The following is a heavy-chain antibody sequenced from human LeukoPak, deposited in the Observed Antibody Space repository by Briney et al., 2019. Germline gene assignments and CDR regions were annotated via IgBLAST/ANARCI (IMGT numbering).Heavy chain of an antibody. Sequence: SVKVSCKASGGSFSSYAISWVRQAPGQGLEWMGGIILIFGTANYAQKFQGRVTITADESTSTAYMELSSLRSEDTAVYYCARTTHQVDAFDIWGQGTMVTVSS. J-gene: IGHJ3*02. CDR3: ARTTHQVDAFDI. CDR1: GGSFSSYA. D-gene: IGHD1-1*01. CDR2: IILIFGTA. V-gene: IGHV1-69*13.